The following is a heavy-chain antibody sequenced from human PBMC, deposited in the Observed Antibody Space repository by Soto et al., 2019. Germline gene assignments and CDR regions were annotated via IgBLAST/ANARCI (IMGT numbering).Heavy chain of an antibody. Sequence: SGKVSFKASGGTFSSYAISWVRQAPGQGLEWMGGIIPIFGTANYAQKFQGRVTITADESTSTGYMELSSLRSEDTAVYYCARKSPLLVYYDILTGPLDYPAQGTLVTVS. CDR2: IIPIFGTA. V-gene: IGHV1-69*13. CDR1: GGTFSSYA. J-gene: IGHJ4*02. D-gene: IGHD3-9*01. CDR3: ARKSPLLVYYDILTGPLDY.